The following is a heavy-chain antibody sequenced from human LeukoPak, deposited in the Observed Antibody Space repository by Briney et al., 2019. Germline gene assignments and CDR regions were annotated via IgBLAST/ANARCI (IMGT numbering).Heavy chain of an antibody. V-gene: IGHV3-33*01. CDR1: GFTFSSYG. Sequence: GGSLRLSCAASGFTFSSYGMHWVRQAPGEGLEWVAVIWYDGSNKYYADSVKGRFTISRDNSKNTLYLQMNSLRAEDTAVYYCARDCYYGSGSYLSYYYGMDVWGKGTTVTVSS. CDR2: IWYDGSNK. CDR3: ARDCYYGSGSYLSYYYGMDV. D-gene: IGHD3-10*01. J-gene: IGHJ6*04.